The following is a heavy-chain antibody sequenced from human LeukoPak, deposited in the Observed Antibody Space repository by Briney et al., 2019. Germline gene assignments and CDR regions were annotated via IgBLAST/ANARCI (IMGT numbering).Heavy chain of an antibody. CDR3: AREWSYESSGYFFYY. CDR2: ISAYNGNT. D-gene: IGHD3-22*01. V-gene: IGHV1-18*01. Sequence: GASVKVSCKASGYTFTSYGISWVRQAPGQGLEWMGWISAYNGNTNYAQKFQGRVTITADESTSTVYMELNSLRFEDTAVYYCAREWSYESSGYFFYYWGQGTLVTVSS. J-gene: IGHJ4*02. CDR1: GYTFTSYG.